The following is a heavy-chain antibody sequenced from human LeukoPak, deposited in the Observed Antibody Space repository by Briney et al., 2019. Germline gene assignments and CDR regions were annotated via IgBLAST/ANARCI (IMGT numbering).Heavy chain of an antibody. CDR1: GFTFSSYA. D-gene: IGHD5-18*01. CDR3: ARDRQLWLPDYYYYGMDV. V-gene: IGHV3-30*04. Sequence: GGSLRLSCAASGFTFSSYAMHWVRQAPGKGLEWVAVISYDGSNKYYADSVKGRFTISRDNSKNTLYLQMNSLRAEDTAVYYCARDRQLWLPDYYYYGMDVWGKGTTVTVSS. J-gene: IGHJ6*04. CDR2: ISYDGSNK.